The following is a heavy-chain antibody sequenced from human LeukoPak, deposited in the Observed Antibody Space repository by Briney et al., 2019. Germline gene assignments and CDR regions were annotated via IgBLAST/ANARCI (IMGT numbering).Heavy chain of an antibody. CDR1: GGSISSYY. CDR2: IYYSGST. V-gene: IGHV4-59*01. J-gene: IGHJ6*02. D-gene: IGHD3-16*01. CDR3: ARVGVMATVNGYRYHSLDV. Sequence: SETLSLTCTVSGGSISSYYWSWLRQPPGKGLEWLGYIYYSGSTNYNPSLKSRVTISVDTSKNQFSLKLSSVTAADTAVYYCARVGVMATVNGYRYHSLDVWGQGTTVAVSS.